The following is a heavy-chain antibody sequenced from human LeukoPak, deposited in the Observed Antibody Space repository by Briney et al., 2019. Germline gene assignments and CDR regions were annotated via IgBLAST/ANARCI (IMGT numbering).Heavy chain of an antibody. J-gene: IGHJ4*02. CDR2: IYYSGST. D-gene: IGHD6-19*01. Sequence: SETLSLTCTLSSGSISGHYWSFIRQPPGEGLEWIGNIYYSGSTNYNPSLESRVTISVDTSKNQCTLKLSSVTAADTAMYYCARHSSGWYYVTYWGQRTLVTASS. V-gene: IGHV4-59*11. CDR1: SGSISGHY. CDR3: ARHSSGWYYVTY.